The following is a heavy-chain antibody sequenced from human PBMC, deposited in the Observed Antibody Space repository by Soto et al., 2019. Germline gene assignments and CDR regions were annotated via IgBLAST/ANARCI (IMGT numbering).Heavy chain of an antibody. J-gene: IGHJ4*02. CDR2: ISYDGSNK. V-gene: IGHV3-30*18. Sequence: GGSLRLSCAASGFTFSSYGMHWVRQAPGKGLEWVAVISYDGSNKYYADSVKGRFTISRDNSKNTLYLQMNSLRAEDTAVYYCAKSDYYDSSGYYNYWGQGTLVTVSS. D-gene: IGHD3-22*01. CDR1: GFTFSSYG. CDR3: AKSDYYDSSGYYNY.